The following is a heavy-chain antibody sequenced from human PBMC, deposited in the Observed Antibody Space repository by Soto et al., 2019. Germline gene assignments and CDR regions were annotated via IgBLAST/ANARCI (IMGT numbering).Heavy chain of an antibody. V-gene: IGHV3-30*18. D-gene: IGHD3-10*01. CDR3: AKSRDHQMVRGVISFYYYYGMDV. CDR2: ISYGGSNK. J-gene: IGHJ6*02. CDR1: GFTFSSYG. Sequence: PGGSLRLSCAASGFTFSSYGMHWVRQAPGKGLEWVAVISYGGSNKYYADSVKGRFTISRDNSKNTLYLQMNSLRAEDTAVYYCAKSRDHQMVRGVISFYYYYGMDVWGQGTTVTVSS.